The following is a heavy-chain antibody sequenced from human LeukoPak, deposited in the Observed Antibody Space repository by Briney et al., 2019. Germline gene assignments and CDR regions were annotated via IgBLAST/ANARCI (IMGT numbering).Heavy chain of an antibody. CDR1: GYTFTSYY. CDR2: INPSGGST. Sequence: ASVKVSCKASGYTFTSYYMHWVRQAPGQGLEWMGIINPSGGSTRYAQKFQGRVTMTADTSTDTAYMELSSLRSEDTAVYYCATEGKMVRGVYTDFWGQGTLVTVSS. J-gene: IGHJ4*02. D-gene: IGHD3-10*01. CDR3: ATEGKMVRGVYTDF. V-gene: IGHV1-46*01.